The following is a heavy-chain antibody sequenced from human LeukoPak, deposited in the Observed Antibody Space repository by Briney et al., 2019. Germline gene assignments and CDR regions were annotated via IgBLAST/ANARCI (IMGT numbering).Heavy chain of an antibody. J-gene: IGHJ6*02. CDR3: AKDRYCSSNSCHSYYYGLDV. V-gene: IGHV3-23*01. CDR1: GFTVSSNY. Sequence: GGSLRLSCAASGFTVSSNYMSWVRQAPGKGLEWVSAISSSGGSTYYADSVKGRFTISRDNSKNTLYLQMNSLRAEDTAIYYCAKDRYCSSNSCHSYYYGLDVWGQGTTVTVSS. CDR2: ISSSGGST. D-gene: IGHD2-2*01.